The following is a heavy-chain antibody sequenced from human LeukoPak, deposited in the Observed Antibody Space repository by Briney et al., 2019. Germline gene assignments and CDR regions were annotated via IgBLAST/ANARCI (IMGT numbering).Heavy chain of an antibody. D-gene: IGHD2-21*02. CDR1: GFTFSSYV. J-gene: IGHJ3*02. CDR3: AREVVTARGNAFDI. Sequence: PGRSLRLSCAASGFTFSSYVMHWVRQAPGKGLEWVAIISYDGSNEYYADSVKGRFTISRDNPKNTLYLQMNSLRAEDTAVYYCAREVVTARGNAFDIWGQGTMVTVSS. V-gene: IGHV3-30*04. CDR2: ISYDGSNE.